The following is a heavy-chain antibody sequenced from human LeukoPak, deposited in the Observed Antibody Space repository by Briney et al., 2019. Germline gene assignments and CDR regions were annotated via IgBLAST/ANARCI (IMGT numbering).Heavy chain of an antibody. V-gene: IGHV4-39*07. J-gene: IGHJ4*02. CDR1: GGSISSSSYY. D-gene: IGHD3-3*01. CDR3: ARGGHYDIWSSDFDY. Sequence: SETLSLTCTVSGGSISSSSYYWGWIRQPPGKGLEWIGSIFYNGATYSNPSLRSRVTLSIDTSKNQFSLKVTSVTAADTAVYYCARGGHYDIWSSDFDYWGQGTLVSVSS. CDR2: IFYNGAT.